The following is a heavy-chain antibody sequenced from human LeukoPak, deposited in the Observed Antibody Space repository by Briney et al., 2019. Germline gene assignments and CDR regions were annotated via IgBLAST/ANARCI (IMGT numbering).Heavy chain of an antibody. D-gene: IGHD3-22*01. J-gene: IGHJ4*02. Sequence: GGSLRLSCAASGFTFSSYAMSWVRQAPGKGLEWVSAISGSGGSTYYADSVKGRFTISRDNSKNTLYLQMNSLRAEDTAVYYCAKDSGDSSGYYTLGYFDYWGQGTLVTVSS. CDR1: GFTFSSYA. CDR3: AKDSGDSSGYYTLGYFDY. CDR2: ISGSGGST. V-gene: IGHV3-23*01.